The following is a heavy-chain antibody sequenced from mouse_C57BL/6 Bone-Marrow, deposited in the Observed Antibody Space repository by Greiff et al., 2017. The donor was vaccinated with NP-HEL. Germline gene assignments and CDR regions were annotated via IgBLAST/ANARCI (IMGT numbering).Heavy chain of an antibody. CDR3: VYGNRWYFDY. V-gene: IGHV1-50*01. CDR2: IDPYDSYT. D-gene: IGHD2-1*01. CDR1: GYTFTSYW. Sequence: QVQLQQPGAELVKPGASVKLSCKASGYTFTSYWMQWVKQRPGQGLEWIGEIDPYDSYTNYNQKFKGKATLTVDTSTSTAYMQLSSLTSEDSAVYDCVYGNRWYFDYWGQGTTLTVSS. J-gene: IGHJ2*01.